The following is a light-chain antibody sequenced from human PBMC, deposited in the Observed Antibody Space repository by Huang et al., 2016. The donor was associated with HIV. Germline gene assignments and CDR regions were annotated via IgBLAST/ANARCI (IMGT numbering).Light chain of an antibody. CDR1: QSVTNN. CDR3: QQYGNWPYT. V-gene: IGKV3-15*01. J-gene: IGKJ2*01. Sequence: EILMTQSPATLSLSPGERATLSCGASQSVTNNLAWYQQKPGQAPRLLIYGASTRATGSPARFSGSGSGTEFALNISSLQSEDSAVYYCQQYGNWPYTFGQGAKLEI. CDR2: GAS.